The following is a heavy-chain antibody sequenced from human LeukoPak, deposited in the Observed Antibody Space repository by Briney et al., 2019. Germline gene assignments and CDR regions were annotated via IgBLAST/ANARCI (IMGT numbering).Heavy chain of an antibody. J-gene: IGHJ5*02. Sequence: GGSLRLSCAASGFTFSSYSMNWVRQAPGKGLEWVSSISSSSSYIYYADSVKGRFTISRDNAKNSLYLQMNSLRAEDTAVYYCARGPSGSYPLGWFDPWGQGTLVTVSS. CDR1: GFTFSSYS. D-gene: IGHD1-26*01. CDR3: ARGPSGSYPLGWFDP. CDR2: ISSSSSYI. V-gene: IGHV3-21*01.